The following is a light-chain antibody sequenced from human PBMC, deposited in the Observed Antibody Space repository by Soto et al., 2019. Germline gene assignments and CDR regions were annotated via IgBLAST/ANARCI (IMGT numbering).Light chain of an antibody. CDR3: QQFGSSPPYT. V-gene: IGKV1-9*01. CDR2: AAS. J-gene: IGKJ2*01. CDR1: RGIASS. Sequence: IQLTQSPSSLSASVGDRVTITCRASRGIASSLAWYQQKPGKAPKLLIYAASTLQSGVPSRFSGSGSGTDFTLTITSLQPEDFAVYYCQQFGSSPPYTFGQGTRLEIK.